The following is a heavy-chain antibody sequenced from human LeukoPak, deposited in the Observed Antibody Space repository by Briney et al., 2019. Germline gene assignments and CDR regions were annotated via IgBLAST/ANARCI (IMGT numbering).Heavy chain of an antibody. CDR3: ARVTAVAGTSVGVDA. V-gene: IGHV3-74*01. Sequence: PGGSLRLSCAASGFTFSSYGMSWVRQAPGKGLVWVSRINSDGSSTSYADSVKGRFTISRDNAKNTLYLQMNSLRAEDTAVYYCARVTAVAGTSVGVDAWGQGILVTVS. CDR2: INSDGSST. D-gene: IGHD6-19*01. J-gene: IGHJ4*02. CDR1: GFTFSSYG.